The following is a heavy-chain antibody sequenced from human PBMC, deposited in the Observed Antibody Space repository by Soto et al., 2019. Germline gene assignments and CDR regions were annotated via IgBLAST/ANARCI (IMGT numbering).Heavy chain of an antibody. CDR2: IYYSGST. V-gene: IGHV4-59*08. Sequence: SETLSLTCAVSGGSISSYYWSWIRQPPGKGLEWIGYIYYSGSTNYNPSLKSRVTISVDTSKNQFSLKLSSVTAADTAVYYCARGYCTNGVCYRGFYFDYWGQGTLVTVSS. D-gene: IGHD2-8*01. J-gene: IGHJ4*02. CDR1: GGSISSYY. CDR3: ARGYCTNGVCYRGFYFDY.